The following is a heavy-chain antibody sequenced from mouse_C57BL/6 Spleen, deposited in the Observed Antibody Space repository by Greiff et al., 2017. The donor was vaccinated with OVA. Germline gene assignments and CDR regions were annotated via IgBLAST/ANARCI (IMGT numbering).Heavy chain of an antibody. CDR1: GYTFTSYW. Sequence: VQLQQSGTVLARPGASVKLSCKTSGYTFTSYWMHWVKQRPGQGLEWIGAIYPGNSDTSYNQKFKGKAKLTAVTSASTAYMELSSLTNEDSAVYYCTRYYYVNYYFDYWGQGTTLTVSS. CDR3: TRYYYVNYYFDY. CDR2: IYPGNSDT. D-gene: IGHD2-1*01. J-gene: IGHJ2*01. V-gene: IGHV1-5*01.